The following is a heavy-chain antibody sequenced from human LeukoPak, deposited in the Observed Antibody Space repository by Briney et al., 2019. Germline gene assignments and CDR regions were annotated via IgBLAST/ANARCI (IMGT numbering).Heavy chain of an antibody. J-gene: IGHJ6*03. Sequence: PGESLKISXKGSGYSFTSYWIGWVRQKPGKGLEWMGIIYPGDSDTIYSPSFQGQVTISADKSISTAYLQWSSLKASDTAMYYCARVGIVVVPAAIAYYYYYMDVWGKGTTVTVSS. D-gene: IGHD2-2*03. V-gene: IGHV5-51*01. CDR3: ARVGIVVVPAAIAYYYYYMDV. CDR1: GYSFTSYW. CDR2: IYPGDSDT.